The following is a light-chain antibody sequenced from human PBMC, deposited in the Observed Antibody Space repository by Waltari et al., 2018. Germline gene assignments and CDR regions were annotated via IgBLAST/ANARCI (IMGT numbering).Light chain of an antibody. V-gene: IGLV1-40*01. CDR1: SSNFGAGYD. CDR2: ATT. J-gene: IGLJ3*02. Sequence: QSVLTQPPSMSGAPGQKVTIPCTGGSSNFGAGYDVHWYQQFPGAAPKLLIFATTIRASGVPGRFSGSKSGTSASLAIAGLQSEDEAVYYCQSFDSSLSASVFGGGTKLTVL. CDR3: QSFDSSLSASV.